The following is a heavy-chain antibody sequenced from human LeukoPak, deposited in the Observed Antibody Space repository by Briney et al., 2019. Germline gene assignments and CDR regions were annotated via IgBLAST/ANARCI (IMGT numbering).Heavy chain of an antibody. D-gene: IGHD1-26*01. CDR2: MYYSGSI. Sequence: SSETLSLTCTVSGGSIRSSNDYWVWIRQPPSKGLEWIGSMYYSGSIFYNPSLKSRVTISINTSKNQFSLKVSSVTAADTAVYYCARTRVPGSYSPKGPFDYWGQGTLVTVSS. CDR3: ARTRVPGSYSPKGPFDY. CDR1: GGSIRSSNDY. V-gene: IGHV4-39*07. J-gene: IGHJ4*02.